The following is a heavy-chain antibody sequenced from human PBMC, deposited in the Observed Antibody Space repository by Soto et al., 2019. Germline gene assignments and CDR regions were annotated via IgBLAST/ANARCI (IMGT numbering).Heavy chain of an antibody. D-gene: IGHD6-13*01. CDR1: GFTFSSYA. V-gene: IGHV3-23*01. CDR2: ISGSGGST. Sequence: EVQLLESGGGLVQPGGSLRLSCAASGFTFSSYAMSWVRQAPGKGLEWVSAISGSGGSTYYADSVKGRFTISRDNSKNTLYLQMNSLRVEDTAVYYCAKDAKRTRIAAAGGRDAFDIWGQGTMVTVSS. J-gene: IGHJ3*02. CDR3: AKDAKRTRIAAAGGRDAFDI.